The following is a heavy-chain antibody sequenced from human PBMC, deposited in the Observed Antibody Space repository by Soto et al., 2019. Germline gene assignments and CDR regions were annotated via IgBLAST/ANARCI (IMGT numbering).Heavy chain of an antibody. CDR2: IYYSGTT. CDR3: ARVRQQLDYLLRTNWFDP. J-gene: IGHJ5*02. Sequence: SETLSLTCSVSGVSISSSSYYWGWIRQPPGKGLEWIGSIYYSGTTFHNPSLKSRVSISVDTSKNHFSLKLSSVTAADTAVYYCARVRQQLDYLLRTNWFDPWGQGTLVTVSS. D-gene: IGHD6-13*01. CDR1: GVSISSSSYY. V-gene: IGHV4-39*02.